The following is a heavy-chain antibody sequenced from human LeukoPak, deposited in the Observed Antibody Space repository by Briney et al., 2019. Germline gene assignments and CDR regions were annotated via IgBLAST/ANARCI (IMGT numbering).Heavy chain of an antibody. Sequence: GGSLRLSCAASGFAFSTYGMHWVRQAPGKGLDWVAVTSYDGSSKYYADSVKGRFTISRDNSKNTLYLQMNSLRTEDTAVYYCAKVIPGCSRTSSFDCWGQGTLVAVSS. D-gene: IGHD2-2*01. J-gene: IGHJ4*02. CDR2: TSYDGSSK. V-gene: IGHV3-30*18. CDR1: GFAFSTYG. CDR3: AKVIPGCSRTSSFDC.